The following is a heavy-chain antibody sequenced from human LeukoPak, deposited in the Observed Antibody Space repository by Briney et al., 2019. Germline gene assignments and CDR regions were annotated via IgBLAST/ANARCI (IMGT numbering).Heavy chain of an antibody. D-gene: IGHD6-19*01. CDR1: GFTFSYFW. CDR2: INEDGSKK. J-gene: IGHJ4*02. Sequence: PGGSLRLSCAASGFTFSYFWMTWVRQAPGKGPEWVANINEDGSKKYYVDSVKGRFTISRDNAKNSLYLQMNSLRVEDAAVYYCARGRGDSGWWIPYFFDYWGQGNLITVSS. V-gene: IGHV3-7*01. CDR3: ARGRGDSGWWIPYFFDY.